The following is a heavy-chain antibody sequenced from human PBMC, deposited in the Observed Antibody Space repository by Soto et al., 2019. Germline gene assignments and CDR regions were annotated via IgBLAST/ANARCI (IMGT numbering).Heavy chain of an antibody. CDR1: GDSIISSDFY. Sequence: SETLSLTYSVSGDSIISSDFYWGWVRQQPGKGLEWIGSIFYLGSSYYNPSLKSRVTMSVDTSRNQFSLRLRSVTAADTALYFCARHSLALRKNNWFDPWGQGIMVTVSS. CDR3: ARHSLALRKNNWFDP. D-gene: IGHD3-3*02. J-gene: IGHJ5*02. V-gene: IGHV4-39*01. CDR2: IFYLGSS.